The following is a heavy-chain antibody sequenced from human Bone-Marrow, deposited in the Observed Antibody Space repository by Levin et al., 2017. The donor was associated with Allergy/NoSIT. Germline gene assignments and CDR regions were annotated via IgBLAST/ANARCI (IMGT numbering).Heavy chain of an antibody. J-gene: IGHJ4*02. CDR1: GYDFATSW. Sequence: GESLKISCQGSGYDFATSWIGWVRQMPGKGLEWLGIIYPNVAGVRYNPSFEGQVTMSADTSLRTAYLQWNSLKTSDTGVYFCARVNCLGGSCYSYREFDYWGLGTQVTVAS. CDR3: ARVNCLGGSCYSYREFDY. V-gene: IGHV5-51*01. D-gene: IGHD2-15*01. CDR2: IYPNVAGV.